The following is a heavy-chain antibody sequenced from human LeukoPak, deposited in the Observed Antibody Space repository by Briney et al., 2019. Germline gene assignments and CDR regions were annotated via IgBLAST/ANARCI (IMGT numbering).Heavy chain of an antibody. CDR2: IYFTGTT. Sequence: PSETLSLTCTVSGGSISSANYYWNWIRQHPGKGLEWIGSIYFTGTTHYNPSLKSRVTLSVDTSKDQFSLKLSSVTAADTAMYYCARDRDGANSNWFDPWGQGSLVTVSS. V-gene: IGHV4-31*03. J-gene: IGHJ5*02. D-gene: IGHD4-23*01. CDR3: ARDRDGANSNWFDP. CDR1: GGSISSANYY.